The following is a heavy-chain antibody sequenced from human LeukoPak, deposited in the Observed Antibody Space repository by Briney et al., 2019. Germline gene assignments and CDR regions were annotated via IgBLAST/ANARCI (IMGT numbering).Heavy chain of an antibody. CDR2: INHSGST. J-gene: IGHJ5*02. Sequence: SETLSLTCAVYGGSFSGYYWSWIRQPPGKGLEWIGEINHSGSTNYNPSLKSRVTISVDTSKNQFSLKLSSVTAADTAVYYCARDIVVVPAAIRWFDPWGQGTLVTVSS. V-gene: IGHV4-34*01. D-gene: IGHD2-2*02. CDR3: ARDIVVVPAAIRWFDP. CDR1: GGSFSGYY.